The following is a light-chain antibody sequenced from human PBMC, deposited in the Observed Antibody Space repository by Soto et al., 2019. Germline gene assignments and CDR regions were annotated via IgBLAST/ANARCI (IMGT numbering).Light chain of an antibody. CDR1: QTVGTY. J-gene: IGKJ5*01. Sequence: EIVMTQSPATLSVSPGERATLSCRASQTVGTYLAWYQQRPGQAPRLLIYGASTRATGVPARFSGSGSGTEFTLTISSLQSEDVAVYWCQQYNNWPLTLGPGTRLEIK. V-gene: IGKV3-15*01. CDR2: GAS. CDR3: QQYNNWPLT.